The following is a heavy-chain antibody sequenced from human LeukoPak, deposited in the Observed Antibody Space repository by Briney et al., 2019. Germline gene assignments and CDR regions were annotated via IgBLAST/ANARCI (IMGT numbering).Heavy chain of an antibody. CDR3: AKALLPNYYDSSGYQGFDY. Sequence: GGSLRLSCAASGFTVSGNFMNWVRQAPGKGLEWVSVIYSGGTTYYADSVKGRFTISRDNSKNTLYLQMNSLRAEDTAVYYCAKALLPNYYDSSGYQGFDYWGQGTLVTVSS. CDR1: GFTVSGNF. J-gene: IGHJ4*02. D-gene: IGHD3-22*01. CDR2: IYSGGTT. V-gene: IGHV3-53*01.